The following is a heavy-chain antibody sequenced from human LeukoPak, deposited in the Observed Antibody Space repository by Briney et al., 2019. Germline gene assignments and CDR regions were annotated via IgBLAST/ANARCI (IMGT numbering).Heavy chain of an antibody. D-gene: IGHD4-17*01. CDR3: TGYGVYPY. Sequence: PGGSLRLSCAASGFTVNTYDMHWVRQAPGEGPEWIAYFGISGTIYYADSVRGRFTISRDNAKNSLFPQMNSLRVDDTAIYYCTGYGVYPYWGQGTPATVSS. CDR2: FGISGTI. CDR1: GFTVNTYD. V-gene: IGHV3-48*01. J-gene: IGHJ4*02.